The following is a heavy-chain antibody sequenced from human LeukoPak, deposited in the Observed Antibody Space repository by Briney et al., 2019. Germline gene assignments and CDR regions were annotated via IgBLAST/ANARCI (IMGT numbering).Heavy chain of an antibody. Sequence: SVKVSCKASGYTFSSYAISWVRQAPGQGLEWMGGIIPIFGTANYAQKFQGRVTITADESTSTAYMELSSLRSEDTAVYYCARGSDIVVVPAAMDYNWFDPWGQGTLVTVSS. CDR2: IIPIFGTA. V-gene: IGHV1-69*01. D-gene: IGHD2-2*01. CDR3: ARGSDIVVVPAAMDYNWFDP. CDR1: GYTFSSYA. J-gene: IGHJ5*02.